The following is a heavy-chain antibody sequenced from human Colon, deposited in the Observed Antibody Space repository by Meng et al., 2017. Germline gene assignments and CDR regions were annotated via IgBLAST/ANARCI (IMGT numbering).Heavy chain of an antibody. V-gene: IGHV1-8*01. CDR3: ARVEVGITSGDY. D-gene: IGHD1-26*01. CDR1: AYTCPRYE. J-gene: IGHJ4*02. CDR2: MNPNGGNT. Sequence: VRVAMVGAEGKKTRAQGKVSYETSAYTCPRYELNGVRQASGKGFEWMGGMNPNGGNTGYAQNFQGRVTRTRNTAISTAYMELSRLRSEDTAVYYCARVEVGITSGDYWGQGTLVTVSS.